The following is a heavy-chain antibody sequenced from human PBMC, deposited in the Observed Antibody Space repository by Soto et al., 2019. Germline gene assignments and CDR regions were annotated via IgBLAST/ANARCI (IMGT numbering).Heavy chain of an antibody. Sequence: QVQLVESGGGVVQPGTSLTLSCAASGFTFNNFAMQWVRQAPGKGLEWVAVISYEGAYKFYADSVKGRFTISRDNSKNTLFLQTDSLTADDTAVYYCAKDDIATRPSVGYYYGLDVWGQGTTVTVSS. J-gene: IGHJ6*02. CDR3: AKDDIATRPSVGYYYGLDV. V-gene: IGHV3-30-3*01. CDR1: GFTFNNFA. D-gene: IGHD6-6*01. CDR2: ISYEGAYK.